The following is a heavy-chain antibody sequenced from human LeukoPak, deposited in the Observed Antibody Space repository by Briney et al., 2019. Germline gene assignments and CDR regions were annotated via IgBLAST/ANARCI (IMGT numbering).Heavy chain of an antibody. CDR1: GGSISYYY. CDR2: IYYSGST. V-gene: IGHV4-59*08. Sequence: SETLFLTCTVSGGSISYYYWSWIRQPPGQGLEWIGYIYYSGSTKYNPSLKSQITISVDTSKNQFSLKLSSVTAADTAMYYCARQGNGDLYYFDYWGQGTLVTVSS. J-gene: IGHJ4*02. CDR3: ARQGNGDLYYFDY. D-gene: IGHD4-17*01.